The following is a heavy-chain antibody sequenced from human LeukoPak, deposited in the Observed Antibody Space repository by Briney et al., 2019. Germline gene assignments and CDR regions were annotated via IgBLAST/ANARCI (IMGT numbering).Heavy chain of an antibody. CDR1: GFSLNNAW. D-gene: IGHD2-21*02. CDR2: INPDGRDT. J-gene: IGHJ1*01. V-gene: IGHV3-7*01. CDR3: TSWGDTTAEYFQR. Sequence: GGSLRVSCAASGFSLNNAWMNWIRQAPGKGLEWVAHINPDGRDTYYVDSVKGRFTISRDNAENSMYLQMNSLRVEDTAVYYCTSWGDTTAEYFQRWGQGTLVTVSS.